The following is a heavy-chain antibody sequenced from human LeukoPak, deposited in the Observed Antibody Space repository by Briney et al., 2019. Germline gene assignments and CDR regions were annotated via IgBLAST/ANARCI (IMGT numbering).Heavy chain of an antibody. CDR3: ARVLAAAGRDRGTEYYFDY. V-gene: IGHV4-39*07. CDR2: IYYSGST. J-gene: IGHJ4*02. CDR1: GGSISSSSYY. D-gene: IGHD6-13*01. Sequence: PSETLSLTCTVSGGSISSSSYYWGWIRQPPGKGLEWIGSIYYSGSTYYNPSLKSRVTISVDTSKNQFSLKLSSVTAADTAVYYCARVLAAAGRDRGTEYYFDYWGQGTLVTVSS.